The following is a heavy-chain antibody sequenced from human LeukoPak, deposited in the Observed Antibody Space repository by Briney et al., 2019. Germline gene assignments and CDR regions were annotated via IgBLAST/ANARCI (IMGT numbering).Heavy chain of an antibody. D-gene: IGHD3-10*01. J-gene: IGHJ4*02. CDR2: IYTSGST. CDR1: GGSISSGSYY. V-gene: IGHV4-61*02. Sequence: SETLSLTCTVSGGSISSGSYYWSWIRQPAGKGLEWIGRIYTSGSTNYNPSLKSRVTISVDTSKNQFSLKLSSVTAADTAVYYCARRRGFGSFQNWGQGTLVTVSS. CDR3: ARRRGFGSFQN.